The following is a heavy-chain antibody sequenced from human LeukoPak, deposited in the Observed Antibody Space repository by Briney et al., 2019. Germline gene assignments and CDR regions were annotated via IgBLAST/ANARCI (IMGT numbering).Heavy chain of an antibody. Sequence: PSETLSLTCTVSGGSISSSSYYWGWIRQPPGKGLERIGSIYYSGSTYYNPSLKSRVTISVDTSKNQFSLKLSSVTAADTAVYYSARERRGRFGELYWFDPWGQGTLVTVSS. V-gene: IGHV4-39*02. CDR2: IYYSGST. CDR3: ARERRGRFGELYWFDP. CDR1: GGSISSSSYY. J-gene: IGHJ5*02. D-gene: IGHD3-10*01.